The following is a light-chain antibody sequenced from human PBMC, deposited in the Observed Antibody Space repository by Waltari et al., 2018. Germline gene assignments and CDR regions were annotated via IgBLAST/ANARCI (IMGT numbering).Light chain of an antibody. CDR3: QQYGTTLWT. J-gene: IGKJ1*01. Sequence: ESVLTQSPGVLSLSTGERATLSCRASQGVSSNLVPWYQQKPGQAPRLPLYGVSTRATGVPDRFRGSGSVTDLTLTISRLEPEDFAVYYCQQYGTTLWTFGRGTKVEIK. V-gene: IGKV3-20*01. CDR2: GVS. CDR1: QGVSSNL.